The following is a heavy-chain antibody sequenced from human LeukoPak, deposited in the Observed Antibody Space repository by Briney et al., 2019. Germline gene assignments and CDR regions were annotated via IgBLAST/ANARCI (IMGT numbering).Heavy chain of an antibody. V-gene: IGHV4-39*07. J-gene: IGHJ3*02. CDR1: GGSISSSSYY. CDR2: IYYSVST. Sequence: SETLSLTCTVSGGSISSSSYYWGWIRQPPGKGLEWIGGIYYSVSTYYNPSLKSRVTMSVDTSKNQFSLKLSSVTAADTAVYYCATKHDYGDLDAFDIWGQGTMVTVSS. D-gene: IGHD4-17*01. CDR3: ATKHDYGDLDAFDI.